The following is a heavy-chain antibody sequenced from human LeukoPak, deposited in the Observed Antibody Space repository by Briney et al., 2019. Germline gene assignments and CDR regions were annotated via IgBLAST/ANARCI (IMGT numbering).Heavy chain of an antibody. V-gene: IGHV3-23*01. D-gene: IGHD5-12*01. CDR3: AKIHAFSGTTGDD. CDR2: ISGSGSST. Sequence: PGGSLRLSCAASGFTFSSYAMSWVRQAPGKGLEWVSSISGSGSSTFYADSVKGRFTISRDNSKNTLHLQINSLRAEDTAVFYCAKIHAFSGTTGDDWGQGTLVTVSS. J-gene: IGHJ4*02. CDR1: GFTFSSYA.